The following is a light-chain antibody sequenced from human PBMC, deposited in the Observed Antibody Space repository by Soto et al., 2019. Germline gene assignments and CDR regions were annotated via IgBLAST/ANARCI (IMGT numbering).Light chain of an antibody. Sequence: EIVLTQSPGTLSLSPGERATLACRASEIVNSNSLAWFQQKPGQAPRLLIYGASSRATGIADRFSGSGARTDFTLTINRLAPEDFAIYYCHQYGTSPRTFGQGNKV. CDR1: EIVNSNS. CDR2: GAS. J-gene: IGKJ1*01. V-gene: IGKV3-20*01. CDR3: HQYGTSPRT.